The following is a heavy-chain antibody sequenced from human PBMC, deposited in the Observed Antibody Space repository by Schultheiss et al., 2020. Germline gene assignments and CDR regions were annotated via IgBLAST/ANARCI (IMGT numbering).Heavy chain of an antibody. J-gene: IGHJ4*02. CDR2: INHSGST. CDR3: ARGRALRY. Sequence: SQTLSLTCAVYGGSFSGYYWSWIRQPPGNGLEWIGEINHSGSTNYNPSLKSRVTISVDTSKNQFSLKLSSVTAADTAVYYCARGRALRYWGQGTLVTVSS. CDR1: GGSFSGYY. V-gene: IGHV4-34*01.